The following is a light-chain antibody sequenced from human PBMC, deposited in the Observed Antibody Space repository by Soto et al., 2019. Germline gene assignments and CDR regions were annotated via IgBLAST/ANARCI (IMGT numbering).Light chain of an antibody. Sequence: EIVLTQSPGSLSLSPGERATLSCRASQSVSSSYLAWYQQKPGQAPRLLIYAASSRATGTPDRFSGSGSGTDFTLTISSLQSADFAVYYCQQYNNWPLLTFGPGTKVDIK. V-gene: IGKV3-20*01. CDR1: QSVSSSY. CDR2: AAS. J-gene: IGKJ3*01. CDR3: QQYNNWPLLT.